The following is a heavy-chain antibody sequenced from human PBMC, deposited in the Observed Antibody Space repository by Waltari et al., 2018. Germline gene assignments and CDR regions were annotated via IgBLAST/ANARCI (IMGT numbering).Heavy chain of an antibody. CDR1: GFTFSSYG. CDR2: ISYDGSNK. D-gene: IGHD6-19*01. J-gene: IGHJ4*02. CDR3: AKEGIAVAGTVDY. Sequence: QVQLVESGGGVVQPGRSLRLSCAASGFTFSSYGMHWVRQAPGKGLEWVAVISYDGSNKYYADSVKGRFTISRDNSKNTLYLQMNSLRAEDTAVYYCAKEGIAVAGTVDYWGQGTLVTVSS. V-gene: IGHV3-30*18.